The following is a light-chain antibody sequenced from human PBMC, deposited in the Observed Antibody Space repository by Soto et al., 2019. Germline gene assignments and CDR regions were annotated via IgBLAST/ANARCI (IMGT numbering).Light chain of an antibody. Sequence: QSVLTQPRSVSGSPGQSVTISCTGTSSDVGGYNFVSWYQQHPGKAPQLMIYDVTKRPSGVPDRFSGSKSGNTASLTISGLQAEDEADYYCCSYAGTYTLVFGGGTKLTVL. CDR2: DVT. CDR1: SSDVGGYNF. CDR3: CSYAGTYTLV. V-gene: IGLV2-11*01. J-gene: IGLJ3*02.